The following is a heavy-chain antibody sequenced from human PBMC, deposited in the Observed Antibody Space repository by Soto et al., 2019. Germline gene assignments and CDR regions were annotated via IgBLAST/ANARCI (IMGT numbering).Heavy chain of an antibody. Sequence: QVQLVQSGAEVKKPGASVKVSCKASGYTFTSYAMHWVRQAPGQRLEWMGWINAGNGNTKYSQKFQGRVTITRDTSASTAYMELSRLRSEDTAVYYCAGDSTYYYGSGSHRYNSYFYGMDVWGQGTTVTVSS. D-gene: IGHD3-10*01. CDR3: AGDSTYYYGSGSHRYNSYFYGMDV. J-gene: IGHJ6*02. CDR1: GYTFTSYA. CDR2: INAGNGNT. V-gene: IGHV1-3*01.